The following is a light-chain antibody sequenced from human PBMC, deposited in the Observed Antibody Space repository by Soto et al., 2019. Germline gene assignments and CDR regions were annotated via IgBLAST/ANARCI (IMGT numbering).Light chain of an antibody. CDR2: RAS. CDR3: QHYKTWPLA. CDR1: QRINTI. J-gene: IGKJ4*01. V-gene: IGKV3-15*01. Sequence: EMVMTQSPATLSVSPGERATLSCRASQRINTILAWYQQKPGQAPRLLIYRASTRATGIPDRFSGSGSGTEFILTISSVESEDFAIYYCQHYKTWPLAFGGGTKVDIK.